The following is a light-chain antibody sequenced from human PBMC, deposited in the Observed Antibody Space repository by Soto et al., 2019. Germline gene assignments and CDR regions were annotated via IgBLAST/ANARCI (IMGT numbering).Light chain of an antibody. J-gene: IGLJ1*01. CDR2: EVS. Sequence: QSVLTQPASVSGSLGQSITISCTGTSNDVGAYNYVYWYQQHPGKAPKLIIYEVSNRPSGVSDRFSGSKSGNTASLTISGLQAEDEADYYCSSYTSISLYVFGGGTKVTVL. CDR1: SNDVGAYNY. V-gene: IGLV2-14*01. CDR3: SSYTSISLYV.